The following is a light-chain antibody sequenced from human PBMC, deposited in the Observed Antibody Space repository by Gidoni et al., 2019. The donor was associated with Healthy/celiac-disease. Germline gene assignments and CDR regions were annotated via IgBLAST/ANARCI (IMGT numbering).Light chain of an antibody. CDR1: QTICNN. CDR2: GAS. V-gene: IGKV3-15*01. CDR3: QQYNNWPPSYT. J-gene: IGKJ2*01. Sequence: EIVLTQSPATLSVSPGERATLSCRASQTICNNLVWYQQKPGQAPRLLIYGASTRATGFPARFSGSGSGTEFTLTISSLQSEDFAVYYCQQYNNWPPSYTFXXXTKLEIK.